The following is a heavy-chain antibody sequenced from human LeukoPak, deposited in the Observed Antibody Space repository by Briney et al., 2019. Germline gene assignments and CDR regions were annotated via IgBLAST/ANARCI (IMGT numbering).Heavy chain of an antibody. D-gene: IGHD3-10*01. CDR1: GYTFTSYY. Sequence: ASLRVSSKASGYTFTSYYMHSVRQAPGQGLEWMGIIIPSGGRTTYAQKFQGRVTLTTDTSTSTVYMELSSLRSEDTAVYFCARSVGNWFDPWGQGTLVTVSS. CDR2: IIPSGGRT. CDR3: ARSVGNWFDP. J-gene: IGHJ5*02. V-gene: IGHV1-46*01.